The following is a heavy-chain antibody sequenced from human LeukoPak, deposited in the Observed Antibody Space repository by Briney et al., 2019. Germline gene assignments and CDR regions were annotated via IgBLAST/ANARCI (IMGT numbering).Heavy chain of an antibody. CDR2: INHSGST. V-gene: IGHV4-34*01. Sequence: PSETLPLTCTVSGGSISGYYWSWIRQPPGKGLEWIGEINHSGSTNYNPSLKSRVTISLDTSKNQFSLKLSSVTAADTAVYYCARSGIQLWPLDYWGQGTLVTVSS. CDR1: GGSISGYY. J-gene: IGHJ4*02. CDR3: ARSGIQLWPLDY. D-gene: IGHD5-18*01.